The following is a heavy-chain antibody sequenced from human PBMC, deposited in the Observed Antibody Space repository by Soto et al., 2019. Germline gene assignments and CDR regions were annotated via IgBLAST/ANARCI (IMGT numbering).Heavy chain of an antibody. V-gene: IGHV3-15*07. CDR3: TPTLPIFDWLPYYFDY. J-gene: IGHJ4*02. CDR2: IKSKTDGGTT. Sequence: PGGSLRLSFAASGFTFSNAWMNWVRQAPGKGLEWVGRIKSKTDGGTTDYAAPVKGRFTISRDDSKSTLYLQMNSLKTEDTAVYYCTPTLPIFDWLPYYFDYWGQGTLVTVSS. D-gene: IGHD3-9*01. CDR1: GFTFSNAW.